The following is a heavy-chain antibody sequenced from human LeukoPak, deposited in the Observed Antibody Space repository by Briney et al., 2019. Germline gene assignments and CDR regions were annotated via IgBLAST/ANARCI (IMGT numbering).Heavy chain of an antibody. Sequence: SETLSLTCAVYGGSFSGYYWSWIRQPPGKGLEWIGEINHSGSTNYNPSLKSRVTISVDTSKNQFSLHLNSVTPEDTAVYYCARVSSWTEEPDTGLDYWGQGTLVTVSS. J-gene: IGHJ4*02. V-gene: IGHV4-34*01. CDR2: INHSGST. D-gene: IGHD6-13*01. CDR3: ARVSSWTEEPDTGLDY. CDR1: GGSFSGYY.